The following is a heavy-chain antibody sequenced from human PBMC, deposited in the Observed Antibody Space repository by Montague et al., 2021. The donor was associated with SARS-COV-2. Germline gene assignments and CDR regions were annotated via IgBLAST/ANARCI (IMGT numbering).Heavy chain of an antibody. D-gene: IGHD3-16*01. CDR3: AGEGLVGGDYFDL. Sequence: SETLSLTCSVSGASISSYDWSWIRQPPGKGLEWIAYHYSGGITGSNPSLRSRGTISVDTSKNQVSLRLKSVTAADTAVYYCAGEGLVGGDYFDLWGQGTLVTVSS. V-gene: IGHV4-4*08. CDR2: HYSGGIT. J-gene: IGHJ4*02. CDR1: GASISSYD.